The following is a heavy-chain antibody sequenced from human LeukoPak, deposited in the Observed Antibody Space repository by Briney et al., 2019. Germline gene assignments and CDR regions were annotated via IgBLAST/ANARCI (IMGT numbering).Heavy chain of an antibody. D-gene: IGHD1-26*01. V-gene: IGHV3-23*01. Sequence: GSLRLSCAASGFTFSTYAMSWVRQAPGKGLEWVSGISGSGGNINYADSVKGRVTISRDNSKNTLYLQMNSLRAEDTAVYYCAKDEVPYSGSQEWGHWGQGTLVTVSS. J-gene: IGHJ4*02. CDR1: GFTFSTYA. CDR3: AKDEVPYSGSQEWGH. CDR2: ISGSGGNI.